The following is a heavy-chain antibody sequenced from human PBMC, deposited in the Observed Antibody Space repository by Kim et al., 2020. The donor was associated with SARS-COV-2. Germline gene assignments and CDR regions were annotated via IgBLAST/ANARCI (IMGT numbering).Heavy chain of an antibody. V-gene: IGHV4-34*01. CDR3: ASHYYGSGSYYSY. D-gene: IGHD3-10*01. CDR1: GGSFSGYY. CDR2: INHSGST. J-gene: IGHJ4*02. Sequence: SETLSLTCAVYGGSFSGYYWSWIRQPPGKGLEWIGEINHSGSTNYNPSLKSRVTISVDTSKNQFSLKLSSVTAADTAVYYCASHYYGSGSYYSYWGQGTLVTVSS.